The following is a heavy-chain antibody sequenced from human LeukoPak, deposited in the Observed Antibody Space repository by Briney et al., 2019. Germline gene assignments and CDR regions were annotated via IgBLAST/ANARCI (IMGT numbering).Heavy chain of an antibody. J-gene: IGHJ4*02. D-gene: IGHD1-26*01. CDR2: IKSQRDGGTA. CDR3: GTGRSDAWHDGY. Sequence: GGSLRLSCAASGFTFKAAWMSWVRQAPGKGLEWVGRIKSQRDGGTADYAAPVEGRFTISRDDSKNTLYLQINSLKIDDTAVYYCGTGRSDAWHDGYWGQGTLVTVSS. V-gene: IGHV3-15*01. CDR1: GFTFKAAW.